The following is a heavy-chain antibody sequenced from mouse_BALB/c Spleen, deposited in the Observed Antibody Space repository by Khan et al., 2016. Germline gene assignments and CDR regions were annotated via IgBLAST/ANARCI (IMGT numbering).Heavy chain of an antibody. Sequence: QIQLVQSGPELKKPGETVKISCKASGYTFTNYGMNWVKQAPGKGLKWMGWINTNTGEPTYAEEFKGRFAFSLETPASTAYLQINNLKNEDTATXFCARSGGNFDYWGQGTTLTVSS. J-gene: IGHJ2*01. V-gene: IGHV9-3*02. CDR3: ARSGGNFDY. CDR1: GYTFTNYG. CDR2: INTNTGEP. D-gene: IGHD3-1*01.